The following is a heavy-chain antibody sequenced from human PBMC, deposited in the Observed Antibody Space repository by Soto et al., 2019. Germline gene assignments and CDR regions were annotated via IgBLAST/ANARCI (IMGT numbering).Heavy chain of an antibody. CDR3: XXXXXXXXIRAXXXXXXMDV. CDR2: ISSYNGNT. Sequence: QVQLVQSGAEVKKPGASVKVSCKASGYTFITYGISWVRXAXGXGXXXMGWISSYNGNTNYAQKLQGRVTMTTDTXXXXAXXXXXXXXXXXXXXXXXXXXXXXXXIRAXXXXXXMDVWGQGTTVTVSS. V-gene: IGHV1-18*01. CDR1: GYTFITYG. J-gene: IGHJ6*02.